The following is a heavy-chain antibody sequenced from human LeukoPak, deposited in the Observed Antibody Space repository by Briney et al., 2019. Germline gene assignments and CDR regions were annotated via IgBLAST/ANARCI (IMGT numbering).Heavy chain of an antibody. CDR3: AKVGYYDSSGYYHFDY. D-gene: IGHD3-22*01. CDR2: ISGSGGST. V-gene: IGHV3-23*01. Sequence: GGSLRLSCAASGFTFSSYGMSWVRQAPGKGLEWVSAISGSGGSTYYADSVKGRFTISRDNSKNTLYLQMNSLRAEDTAVYYCAKVGYYDSSGYYHFDYWGQGTLVTVSS. CDR1: GFTFSSYG. J-gene: IGHJ4*02.